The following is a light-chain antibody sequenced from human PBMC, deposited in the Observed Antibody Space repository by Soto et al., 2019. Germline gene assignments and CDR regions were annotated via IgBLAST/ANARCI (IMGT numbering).Light chain of an antibody. J-gene: IGKJ2*01. CDR1: QSISDW. V-gene: IGKV1-5*03. CDR3: HTYNSYSLHT. Sequence: DIQMTQSPSTLSASIGDRVTITCRASQSISDWLAWHQQKPGKAPKLLIYKASSLESGVPSRFSGSGSGTEFTLTISSLQPDDCATYYCHTYNSYSLHTFGQGT. CDR2: KAS.